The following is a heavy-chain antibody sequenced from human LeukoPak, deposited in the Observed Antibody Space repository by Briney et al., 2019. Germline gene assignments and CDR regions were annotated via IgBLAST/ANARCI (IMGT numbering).Heavy chain of an antibody. D-gene: IGHD3-22*01. Sequence: ASVKVSCTASGGTFSSYAISWVRQAPGQGLEWMGRIIPILGIANYAQKFQGRVTITADKSTSTAYLELSSLRSEDTAVYYCARDIYYDSSGYFPFDPWGQGTLVTVSS. CDR1: GGTFSSYA. J-gene: IGHJ5*02. CDR2: IIPILGIA. V-gene: IGHV1-69*04. CDR3: ARDIYYDSSGYFPFDP.